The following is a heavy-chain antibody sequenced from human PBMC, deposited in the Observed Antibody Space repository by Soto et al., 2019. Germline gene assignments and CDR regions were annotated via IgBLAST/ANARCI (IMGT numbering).Heavy chain of an antibody. CDR1: WFSVSTRGVG. V-gene: IGHV2-5*02. Sequence: QITLKESGPPLVKPTQTLTLTCTFSWFSVSTRGVGVGWIRHPPGKPLEWLALIYWDDDKRYRPSLKSRLSLTRDPPKNQVVLTMTNMDPVDTGTYYCAHKGDGYRGFKYWGQGTLVTVSS. D-gene: IGHD5-12*01. CDR2: IYWDDDK. CDR3: AHKGDGYRGFKY. J-gene: IGHJ4*02.